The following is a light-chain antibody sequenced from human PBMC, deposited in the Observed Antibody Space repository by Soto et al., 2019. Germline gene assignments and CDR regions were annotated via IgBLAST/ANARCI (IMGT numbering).Light chain of an antibody. CDR3: QHYRSSPYT. CDR1: QSVSSSY. V-gene: IGKV3-20*01. J-gene: IGKJ2*01. Sequence: EIVLTQSPGTLSLSPGERATLSCRASQSVSSSYLAWHQQKPGQAPRLLIYDASSRATGIPDRFSGSGSGTDFTLTISRLEPEDFAVYYCQHYRSSPYTFGQGTKLEIK. CDR2: DAS.